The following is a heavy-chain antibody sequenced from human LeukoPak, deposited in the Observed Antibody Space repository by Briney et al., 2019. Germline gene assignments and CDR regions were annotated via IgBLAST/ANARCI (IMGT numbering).Heavy chain of an antibody. D-gene: IGHD1-26*01. Sequence: ASVKVSCKASGYTFTSYDINWVRQAPGQGLEWMGCVNPNSGDTNYAQKFQGSVTMTRDTSISTVYMELSRLRSDDTAMYYCARASGSYWWFDSWGQGTLVTVSS. CDR1: GYTFTSYD. CDR3: ARASGSYWWFDS. V-gene: IGHV1-2*02. CDR2: VNPNSGDT. J-gene: IGHJ5*01.